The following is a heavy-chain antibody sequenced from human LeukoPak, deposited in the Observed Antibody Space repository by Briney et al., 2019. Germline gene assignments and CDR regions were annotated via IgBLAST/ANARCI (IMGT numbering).Heavy chain of an antibody. J-gene: IGHJ4*02. V-gene: IGHV3-7*01. Sequence: GGSLRLSCAASGFTFRSYWMSWVRQAPGKGLEWMANIKQGGSEKYYVDYVKGRFTISRDNAKNSLYLQMNSLRAEDTAVYYCARTERWLQFGYYFNYWGQGTLVTVSS. D-gene: IGHD5-24*01. CDR1: GFTFRSYW. CDR3: ARTERWLQFGYYFNY. CDR2: IKQGGSEK.